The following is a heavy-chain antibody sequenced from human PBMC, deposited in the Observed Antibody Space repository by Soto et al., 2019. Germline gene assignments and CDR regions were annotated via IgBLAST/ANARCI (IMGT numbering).Heavy chain of an antibody. V-gene: IGHV3-48*01. CDR1: SWRYRRYR. J-gene: IGHJ4*02. Sequence: LRLARSACSWRYRRYRMSGVRQTPGKGVEWVSYISGSSSTIYYADSVKGRFTISRDNAKNSLYLQMNSLRGEDTAVYYCARSRGLTTGGYWGQGTLVTVSS. CDR3: ARSRGLTTGGY. D-gene: IGHD4-17*01. CDR2: ISGSSSTI.